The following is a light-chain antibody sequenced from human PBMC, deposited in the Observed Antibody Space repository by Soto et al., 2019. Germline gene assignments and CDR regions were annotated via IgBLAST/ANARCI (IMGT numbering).Light chain of an antibody. CDR3: CSYRSGSVYV. J-gene: IGLJ1*01. V-gene: IGLV2-14*01. Sequence: QSVLTQPASVSGSPGQSITISCTGTSSDVGGYDRVSWYQQRPDNAPKLIIYEVSNRPSGISNRFSGSKSGDTASLTISGLQDEEEAGYYCCSYRSGSVYVFGSGTKVTVL. CDR1: SSDVGGYDR. CDR2: EVS.